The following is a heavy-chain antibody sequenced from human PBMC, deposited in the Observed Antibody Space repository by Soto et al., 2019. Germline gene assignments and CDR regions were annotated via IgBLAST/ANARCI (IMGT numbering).Heavy chain of an antibody. Sequence: PGESLKISCKGSGYSFTSYWICCLRQMPGKGLEWMGIIYPGDSDTRYSPSFQGQVTISADKSFSTAYLQWSSLKASDTAIYFCARLELTGLDNWGQGTPVTVSS. D-gene: IGHD3-9*01. CDR1: GYSFTSYW. V-gene: IGHV5-51*01. CDR2: IYPGDSDT. J-gene: IGHJ4*02. CDR3: ARLELTGLDN.